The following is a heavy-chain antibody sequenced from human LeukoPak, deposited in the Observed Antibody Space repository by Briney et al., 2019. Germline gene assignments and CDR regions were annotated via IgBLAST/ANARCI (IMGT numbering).Heavy chain of an antibody. Sequence: GGSLRLSCAASGFTFSSSGMHWVRQAPGKGLEWVAVISYYGSSKIYADSVKGRFTISRDNAKNTLYLQMNSLRAEDTAVYYCARVFFNYDMGEYFDYWGQGTLVTVSS. CDR3: ARVFFNYDMGEYFDY. V-gene: IGHV3-30*12. CDR2: ISYYGSSK. J-gene: IGHJ4*02. D-gene: IGHD3-22*01. CDR1: GFTFSSSG.